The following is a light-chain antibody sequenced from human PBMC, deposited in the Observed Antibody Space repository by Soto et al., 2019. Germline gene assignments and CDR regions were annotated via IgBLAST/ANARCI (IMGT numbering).Light chain of an antibody. CDR3: QQYNNWPYT. V-gene: IGKV3-15*01. J-gene: IGKJ2*01. Sequence: ELVRTQSXATLSLSPGERATLSCSASQSVDKYLVWYQQKPGQAPRLLIYDESNRATGIPARFSGSGSGTEFTITISSLQYEDFAVYYCQQYNNWPYTVGQG. CDR2: DES. CDR1: QSVDKY.